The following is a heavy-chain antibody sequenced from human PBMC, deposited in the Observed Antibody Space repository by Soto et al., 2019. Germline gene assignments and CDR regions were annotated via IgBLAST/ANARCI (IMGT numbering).Heavy chain of an antibody. V-gene: IGHV1-8*01. CDR1: GYTFTSYD. CDR2: MNPNSGNT. J-gene: IGHJ5*02. D-gene: IGHD5-18*01. CDR3: ARGRGYSYGYGFEP. Sequence: ASVKVSCKASGYTFTSYDINWVRQATGQGLEGMGWMNPNSGNTGYAQKFQGRVTMTRNTSISTAYMELSSLRSEDTAVYHCARGRGYSYGYGFEPWGQGTLVTVSS.